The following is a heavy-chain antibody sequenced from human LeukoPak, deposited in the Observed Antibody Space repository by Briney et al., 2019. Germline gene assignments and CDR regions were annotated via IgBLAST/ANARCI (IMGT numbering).Heavy chain of an antibody. D-gene: IGHD4-17*01. CDR3: ARDRGVTTTDY. CDR1: GFTFSSYS. V-gene: IGHV3-21*01. Sequence: GGSLRLSCAASGFTFSSYSMNRVRQAPGKGLEWVSSISSSSSYIYYADSVKGRLTISRDNAKNSLYLQMNSLRAEDTAVYYCARDRGVTTTDYWGQGTLVTVSS. CDR2: ISSSSSYI. J-gene: IGHJ4*02.